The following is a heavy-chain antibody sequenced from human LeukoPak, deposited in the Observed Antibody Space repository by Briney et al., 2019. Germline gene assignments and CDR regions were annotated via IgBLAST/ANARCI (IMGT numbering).Heavy chain of an antibody. D-gene: IGHD5-12*01. CDR3: ARDRQWLRSLGYYYYMDV. V-gene: IGHV3-21*01. CDR2: ISHSDDST. J-gene: IGHJ6*03. CDR1: GFTFSSYG. Sequence: GGSLRLSCAASGFTFSSYGMTWVRQAPGKGLEWVSSISHSDDSTYYADSVKGRFTISRDNAKNSLYLQMNSLRAEDTAVYYCARDRQWLRSLGYYYYMDVWGKGTTVTVSS.